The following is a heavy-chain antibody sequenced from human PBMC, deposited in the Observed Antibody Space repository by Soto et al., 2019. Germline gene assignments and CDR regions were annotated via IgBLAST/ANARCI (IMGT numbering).Heavy chain of an antibody. J-gene: IGHJ5*02. Sequence: GASVKVSCKASGYTFTSYDINWVRQATGQGLEWMGWMNPNSGNTGYAQKLQGRVTMTRNTSISTAYMELSSLRSEDTAVYYCARVLYDFWSGYPSGFDPWGQGTLVTVS. CDR3: ARVLYDFWSGYPSGFDP. V-gene: IGHV1-8*01. D-gene: IGHD3-3*01. CDR2: MNPNSGNT. CDR1: GYTFTSYD.